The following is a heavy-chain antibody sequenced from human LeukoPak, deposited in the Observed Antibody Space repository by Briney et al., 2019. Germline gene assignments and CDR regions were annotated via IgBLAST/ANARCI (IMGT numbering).Heavy chain of an antibody. J-gene: IGHJ3*02. D-gene: IGHD2-2*02. Sequence: SETLSLTCAVSGYSISNGYYWGWLRQPPGEGLAWIGTIYHSGSTYYNPSLKSRVTISVDTSKNQFSLKLSSVTAADTAVYSCARLRALRYCTSTSCYNAFDIWGQGTMVTVSA. CDR1: GYSISNGYY. V-gene: IGHV4-38-2*01. CDR3: ARLRALRYCTSTSCYNAFDI. CDR2: IYHSGST.